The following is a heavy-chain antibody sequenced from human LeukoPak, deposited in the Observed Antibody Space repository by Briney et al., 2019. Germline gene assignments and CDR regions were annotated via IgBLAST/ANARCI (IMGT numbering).Heavy chain of an antibody. CDR1: GGSFSGYY. D-gene: IGHD3-3*01. CDR2: INHSGST. V-gene: IGHV4-34*01. Sequence: PSETLSLTCAVYGGSFSGYYWSWIRPPPGKGLEWIGEINHSGSTNYNPSLKSRVTISVDTSKNQFSLKLSSVTAADTAVYYCARGPSTYYDFWSGHQYWGQGTLVTVSS. J-gene: IGHJ4*02. CDR3: ARGPSTYYDFWSGHQY.